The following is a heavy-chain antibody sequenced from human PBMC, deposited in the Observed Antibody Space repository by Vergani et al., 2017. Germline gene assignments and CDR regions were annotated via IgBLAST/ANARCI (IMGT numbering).Heavy chain of an antibody. CDR3: ARVADVDTAMVGFDY. CDR2: IYHSGST. D-gene: IGHD5-18*01. CDR1: GGSISSGGYS. Sequence: QLQLQESGSGLVKPSQTLSLTCAVSGGSISSGGYSWSWIRQPPGKGLEWIGYIYHSGSTYYNPSLKSRVTISVDTSKNQFSLKLSSVTAADTAVYYCARVADVDTAMVGFDYWGQGTLVTVSS. J-gene: IGHJ4*02. V-gene: IGHV4-30-2*01.